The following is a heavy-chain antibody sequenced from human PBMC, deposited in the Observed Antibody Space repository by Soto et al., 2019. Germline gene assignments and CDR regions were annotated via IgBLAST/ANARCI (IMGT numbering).Heavy chain of an antibody. D-gene: IGHD6-19*01. CDR3: ERVVAVAGTYYYYYGMDV. V-gene: IGHV1-8*01. CDR2: MNHNSGNT. CDR1: VYTFTSYD. J-gene: IGHJ6*02. Sequence: QVQLVQSGAEVKKPGASVKVSCKASVYTFTSYDINWVRKATGQGLEWLGWMNHNSGNTGYAQKFQGRVTMTRNTSISTAYMELRSLRSEDTAVYYCERVVAVAGTYYYYYGMDVWGQGTTVTVSS.